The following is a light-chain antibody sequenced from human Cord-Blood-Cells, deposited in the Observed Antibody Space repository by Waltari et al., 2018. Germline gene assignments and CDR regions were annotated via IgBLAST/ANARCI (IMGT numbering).Light chain of an antibody. J-gene: IGKJ4*01. CDR3: QQYNSCPLT. CDR2: KAS. Sequence: DIQMTQSPSTLSASVGDRVTITCRASQSISSWLAWYQQKPGKAPKLLIYKASSLESWVPSRFSGSGSGTEFTLTISSLQPDDFATYYCQQYNSCPLTFGGGTKVEIK. V-gene: IGKV1-5*03. CDR1: QSISSW.